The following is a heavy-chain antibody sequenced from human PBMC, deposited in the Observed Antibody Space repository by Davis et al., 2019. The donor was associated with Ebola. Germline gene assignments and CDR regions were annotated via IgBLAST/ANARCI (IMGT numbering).Heavy chain of an antibody. D-gene: IGHD5-24*01. V-gene: IGHV3-21*06. CDR2: ISSDGHDT. Sequence: GESLKISCAASGFTFSRHPMHWVRQAPGQGLEWIAFISSDGHDTYYADSVRGRFTISRDNAKNLLYLKLNSLRDEDTAVYYCAKDAEDGSGNLVFDFRGRGARVTVS. CDR3: AKDAEDGSGNLVFDF. CDR1: GFTFSRHP. J-gene: IGHJ2*01.